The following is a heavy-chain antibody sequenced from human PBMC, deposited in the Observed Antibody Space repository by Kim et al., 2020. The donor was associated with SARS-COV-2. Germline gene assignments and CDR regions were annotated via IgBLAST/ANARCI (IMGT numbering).Heavy chain of an antibody. CDR2: ISWNGGSI. CDR1: GFTFDDYA. Sequence: GGSLRLSCAASGFTFDDYAMHWVRQAPGKGLEWVSGISWNGGSIGYADSVKGRFTISRDNAKNSLYLQMNSLRAEDTALYYCAKANMVRGVNYYYGMDVWGQGTTVTVSS. CDR3: AKANMVRGVNYYYGMDV. V-gene: IGHV3-9*01. D-gene: IGHD3-10*01. J-gene: IGHJ6*02.